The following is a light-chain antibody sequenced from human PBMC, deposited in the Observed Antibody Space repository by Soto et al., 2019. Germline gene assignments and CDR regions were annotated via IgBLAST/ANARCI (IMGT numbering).Light chain of an antibody. CDR2: EVS. V-gene: IGLV2-8*01. CDR1: SSDVGGYNY. CDR3: TSYAGSLPVV. Sequence: QSALTQPPSASGSPGQSVTISCTGTSSDVGGYNYVSWYQHHPGKAPRLMVYEVSKRPSGVPDRFSGSKSGNTASLTVSGLQTEDEADYYCTSYAGSLPVVFGGGTKLTVL. J-gene: IGLJ2*01.